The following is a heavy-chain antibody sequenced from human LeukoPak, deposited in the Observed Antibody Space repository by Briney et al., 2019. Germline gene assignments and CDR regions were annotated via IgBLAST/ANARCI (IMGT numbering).Heavy chain of an antibody. J-gene: IGHJ4*02. V-gene: IGHV1-18*01. D-gene: IGHD6-19*01. CDR1: GYTFTSYG. CDR3: ARDRTVAGPLGY. Sequence: ASVKVSCKASGYTFTSYGISWVRQAPGQGLEWMGWISAYNGNTNYAQKLQGRVTMTTDTSTSTAYMKLRSLRSDDTAVYYCARDRTVAGPLGYWGQGTLVTVSS. CDR2: ISAYNGNT.